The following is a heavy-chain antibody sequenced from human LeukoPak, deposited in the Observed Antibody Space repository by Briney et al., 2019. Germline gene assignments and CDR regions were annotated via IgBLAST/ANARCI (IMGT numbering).Heavy chain of an antibody. CDR1: GFTFSSNW. V-gene: IGHV3-74*01. D-gene: IGHD3-9*01. J-gene: IGHJ3*02. CDR3: ASSDWYAAFDI. Sequence: PGGSLRLSCEASGFTFSSNWMHWGRQAPGKGLVWVSRINSDGSSISYADSVKARFTISRDNAKNTLYLQMNSLRAEDTAVYYCASSDWYAAFDIWGQGTMVTVSS. CDR2: INSDGSSI.